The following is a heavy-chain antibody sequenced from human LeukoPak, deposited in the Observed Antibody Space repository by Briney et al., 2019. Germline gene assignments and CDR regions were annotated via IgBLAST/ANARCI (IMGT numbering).Heavy chain of an antibody. J-gene: IGHJ4*02. Sequence: GGSLRLSCSASGFTLSGSAMHWVRQASGKGLEWVGRIRSKADNYAIAYAASVKGRFTISRDDSKKTAYLEMNSLKTEDTAVYYCTNVDTAMVTFLWGQGTLVTVSS. CDR2: IRSKADNYAI. CDR1: GFTLSGSA. V-gene: IGHV3-73*01. CDR3: TNVDTAMVTFL. D-gene: IGHD5-18*01.